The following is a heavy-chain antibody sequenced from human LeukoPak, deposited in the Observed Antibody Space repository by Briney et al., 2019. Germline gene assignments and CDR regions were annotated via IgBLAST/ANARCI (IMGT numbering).Heavy chain of an antibody. J-gene: IGHJ6*03. D-gene: IGHD3-10*01. CDR3: AKQRFFNYYYMDV. Sequence: GGSLRLSCAASGFTLSTYGMHWVRQAPGKGLEWVALIWYDGSKKDYGDSVKGRFTISRDNSKNTLYLEMHSLRAEDTAVYYCAKQRFFNYYYMDVWGKGTSVTVSS. CDR2: IWYDGSKK. V-gene: IGHV3-33*06. CDR1: GFTLSTYG.